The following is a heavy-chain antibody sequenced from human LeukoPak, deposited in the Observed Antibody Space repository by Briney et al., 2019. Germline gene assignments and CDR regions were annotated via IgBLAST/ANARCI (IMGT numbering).Heavy chain of an antibody. Sequence: PGTSLRLSCVASGFPFHDHVIQWVRQAPGKGLEWVAVIVSDGGAEVYEDFVKGRFTLSRDNSKNTVFLQMNSMSVEAKAVYYCARAADWGQWYFDLWGQGTPVTVSS. CDR1: GFPFHDHV. V-gene: IGHV3-30*03. J-gene: IGHJ4*02. CDR3: ARAADWGQWYFDL. CDR2: IVSDGGAE. D-gene: IGHD7-27*01.